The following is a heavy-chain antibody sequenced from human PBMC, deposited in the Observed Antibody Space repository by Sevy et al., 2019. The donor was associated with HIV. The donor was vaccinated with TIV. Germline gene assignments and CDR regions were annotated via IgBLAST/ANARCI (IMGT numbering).Heavy chain of an antibody. CDR1: GYTFTSYG. V-gene: IGHV1-18*01. CDR3: ARGRKKAAAGPAPPLTYYYYGMDV. J-gene: IGHJ6*02. CDR2: TSAYNGNT. Sequence: ASVKVSCKASGYTFTSYGISWVRQAPGQGLEWMGWTSAYNGNTNYAQKLQGRVTMTTDTSTSTAYMELRSLRSDDTAVYYCARGRKKAAAGPAPPLTYYYYGMDVWGQGTTVTVSS. D-gene: IGHD6-13*01.